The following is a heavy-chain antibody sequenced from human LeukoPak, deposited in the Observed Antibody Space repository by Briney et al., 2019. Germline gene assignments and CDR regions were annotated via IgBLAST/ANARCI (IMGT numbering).Heavy chain of an antibody. D-gene: IGHD1-20*01. CDR1: GYTFTAYY. CDR3: ARDEGITGRFDY. J-gene: IGHJ4*02. Sequence: ASVRVSCKASGYTFTAYYIHWVRLAPGQGLEWMGWINPNTGATKYAQKFQGRVTMTRDTTLGTAYMEMSRLRSDDTAIYYCARDEGITGRFDYWGQGTLVAVSS. CDR2: INPNTGAT. V-gene: IGHV1-2*02.